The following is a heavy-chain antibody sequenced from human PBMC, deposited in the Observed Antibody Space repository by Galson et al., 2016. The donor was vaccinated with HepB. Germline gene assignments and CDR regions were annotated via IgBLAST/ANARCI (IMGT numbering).Heavy chain of an antibody. V-gene: IGHV3-23*01. CDR2: IGHSGGYI. Sequence: SLRLSCAASGFTSSTYWVNWVRQAPGKGLEWVSSIGHSGGYIYYADSVKGRFTISRDNSNNTLYLQMNSLRAEDTAVYYCARHPDYYDNSGYLDYWGQGTLVTVSS. CDR3: ARHPDYYDNSGYLDY. J-gene: IGHJ4*02. CDR1: GFTSSTYW. D-gene: IGHD3-22*01.